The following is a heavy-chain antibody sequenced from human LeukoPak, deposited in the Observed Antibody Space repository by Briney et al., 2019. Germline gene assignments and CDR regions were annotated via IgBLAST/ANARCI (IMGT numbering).Heavy chain of an antibody. Sequence: SETLSLTCTVSGGSISNYYWSWIRQPAGKGLEWIGRISTRGTTNYNPSLKSRGTMSVDTSKNQFSVKLTSVTAADTAVYYCARETPGLTRYFDFWGQGTLVTVSS. CDR2: ISTRGTT. V-gene: IGHV4-4*07. D-gene: IGHD3-16*02. J-gene: IGHJ4*02. CDR3: ARETPGLTRYFDF. CDR1: GGSISNYY.